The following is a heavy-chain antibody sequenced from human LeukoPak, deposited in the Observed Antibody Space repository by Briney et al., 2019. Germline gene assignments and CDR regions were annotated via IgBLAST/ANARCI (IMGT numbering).Heavy chain of an antibody. CDR2: ISYDGSNK. CDR3: AKESDYGSGSYRNYYYGMDV. D-gene: IGHD3-10*01. Sequence: GGSLRLSCAASGFTFSSYGMHWVRQAPGKGLEWVAVISYDGSNKYYADSVKGRFTISRDNSKNTLYLQMNSLRAEDTAVYYCAKESDYGSGSYRNYYYGMDVWGKGTTVTVSS. V-gene: IGHV3-30*18. J-gene: IGHJ6*04. CDR1: GFTFSSYG.